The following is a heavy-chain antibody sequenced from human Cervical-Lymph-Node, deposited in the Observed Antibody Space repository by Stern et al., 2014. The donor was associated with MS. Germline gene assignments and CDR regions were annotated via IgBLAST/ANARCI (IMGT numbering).Heavy chain of an antibody. D-gene: IGHD3-22*01. CDR2: LIITFATA. Sequence: EKLVESGPEVKKPGSSVKGSCKASGGTFSNYAISWVRQAPGQGLEWMGGLIITFATANYAQKFQGRVTISADESTSTAYMELSSLRSEDTAVYYCARASERSGYYPDYFQYWGQGTPVTVSS. V-gene: IGHV1-69*01. CDR1: GGTFSNYA. J-gene: IGHJ1*01. CDR3: ARASERSGYYPDYFQY.